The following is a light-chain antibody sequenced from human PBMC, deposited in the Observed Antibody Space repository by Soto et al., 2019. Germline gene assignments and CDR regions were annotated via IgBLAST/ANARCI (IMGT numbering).Light chain of an antibody. CDR2: EVS. Sequence: QSALTQPASVSGSPGQSITISCTGTSSDVGAYNYVSWYQYHPGKAPKLMIYEVSNRPSGVSHRFSGSKSGNTASLTISGLQAEDEAEYYCSSYTSTATGVFGGGTKVTVL. CDR3: SSYTSTATGV. V-gene: IGLV2-14*01. CDR1: SSDVGAYNY. J-gene: IGLJ3*02.